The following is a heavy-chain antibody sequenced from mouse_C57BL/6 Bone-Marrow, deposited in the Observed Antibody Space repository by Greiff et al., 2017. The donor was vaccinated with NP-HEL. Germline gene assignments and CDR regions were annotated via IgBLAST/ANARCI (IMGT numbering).Heavy chain of an antibody. J-gene: IGHJ1*03. CDR1: GYTFTSYW. Sequence: EVKLQESGTVLARPGASVKMSCKTSGYTFTSYWMHWVKQRPGQGLEWIGAIYPGNSDTSYNQKFKGKAKLTAVTSASNAYMELSSLTTEYSAVYYCTRSGNTYYYGSHWYFDVWGTGTTVTVSS. V-gene: IGHV1-5*01. CDR2: IYPGNSDT. CDR3: TRSGNTYYYGSHWYFDV. D-gene: IGHD1-1*01.